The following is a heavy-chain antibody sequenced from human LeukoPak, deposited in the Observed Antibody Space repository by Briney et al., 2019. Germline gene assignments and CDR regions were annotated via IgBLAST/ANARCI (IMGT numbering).Heavy chain of an antibody. Sequence: GSLRLSCAASGFTFSSYAMHWVRQAPGKGLEYVSAISSNGGSTYYANSVKGRFTISRDNSKNTLYLQMGSLRAEDMAVYYCARGGYYDFWSGYYSDYWGQGTLVTVSS. J-gene: IGHJ4*02. D-gene: IGHD3-3*01. CDR3: ARGGYYDFWSGYYSDY. CDR1: GFTFSSYA. V-gene: IGHV3-64*01. CDR2: ISSNGGST.